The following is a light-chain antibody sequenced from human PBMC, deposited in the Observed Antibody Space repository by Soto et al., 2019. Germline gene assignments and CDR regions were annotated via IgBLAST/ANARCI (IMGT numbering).Light chain of an antibody. V-gene: IGKV3-15*01. CDR3: QQYNNWPPMYT. Sequence: EIVMTQSPATLSVSPGERATLSCRASQSVGSNLAWYQQKPGQAPRFLIYGASTRATGIPARFSGSGSGTEFTLTISSLQSEDFAVYYCQQYNNWPPMYTFGQGTKLEIK. J-gene: IGKJ2*01. CDR2: GAS. CDR1: QSVGSN.